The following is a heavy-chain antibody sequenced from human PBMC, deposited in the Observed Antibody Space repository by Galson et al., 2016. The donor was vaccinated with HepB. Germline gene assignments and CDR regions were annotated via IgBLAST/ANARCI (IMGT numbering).Heavy chain of an antibody. CDR3: ARGLGIIMIEDAFDI. CDR1: GGSFSGYY. V-gene: IGHV4-34*01. D-gene: IGHD3-16*01. Sequence: SETLSLTCAVYGGSFSGYYWTWIRQPPGKGLGWIGEINHSGSTKYNPSLKSRVTISIDTSKNQFSLKLSSVTAADTAVYFCARGLGIIMIEDAFDIWGQGTMVTVSS. J-gene: IGHJ3*02. CDR2: INHSGST.